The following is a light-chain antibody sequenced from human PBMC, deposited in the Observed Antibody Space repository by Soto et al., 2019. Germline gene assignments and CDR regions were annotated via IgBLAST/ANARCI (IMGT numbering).Light chain of an antibody. CDR2: LAY. Sequence: ETVLTQAPLSLPVTLGEPASISCRSSQSLLHSIGNNYLDWFLQRPGQSQQLLIYLAYKRASGVQDRFSGSGSGTHFILNISRVEADDVGIYFCMQGLRSPPTFGQGTKVDIK. CDR3: MQGLRSPPT. V-gene: IGKV2-28*01. J-gene: IGKJ1*01. CDR1: QSLLHSIGNNY.